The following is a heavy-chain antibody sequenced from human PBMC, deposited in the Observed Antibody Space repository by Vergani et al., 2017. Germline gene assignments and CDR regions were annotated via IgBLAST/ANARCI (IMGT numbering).Heavy chain of an antibody. CDR1: GFTFSSYG. CDR3: ANAGSGQERY. V-gene: IGHV3-30*02. J-gene: IGHJ4*02. CDR2: IRYDGSNK. D-gene: IGHD3-10*01. Sequence: QVQLVESGGGVVQPGGSLRLSCAASGFTFSSYGMHWVRQAPGKGLEWVAFIRYDGSNKYFADSVMGRFTISRDNSKNTLYLQMNSLRAEDTAVYYCANAGSGQERYWGQGTLVTVSS.